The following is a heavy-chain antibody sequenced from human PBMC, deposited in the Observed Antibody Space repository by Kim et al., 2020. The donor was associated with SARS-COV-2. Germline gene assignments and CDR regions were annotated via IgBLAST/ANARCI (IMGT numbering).Heavy chain of an antibody. D-gene: IGHD2-15*01. J-gene: IGHJ5*02. CDR3: ARALVVSASVSWLDP. CDR2: MNPNSGNT. CDR1: GYTFSSYD. Sequence: ASVKVSCKASGYTFSSYDVNWVRQATGQGLEWMGWMNPNSGNTGYAQRFQGRVTMTRNTSITTAYMELSSLTSEDTAVYYCARALVVSASVSWLDPWGQGTRVTVSS. V-gene: IGHV1-8*01.